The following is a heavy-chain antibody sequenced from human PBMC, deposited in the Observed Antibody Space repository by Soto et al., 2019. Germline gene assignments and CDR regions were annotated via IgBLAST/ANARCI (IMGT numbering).Heavy chain of an antibody. D-gene: IGHD5-18*01. Sequence: ASVKVSCKASGYTFTSYGISWVRQAPGQGLEWMGWISAYNGNTNYAQKLQGRVTMTTETSTSTAYMELRSLRSDDTAVYYCARIVDTAFPFDYWGQGTLVTVSS. CDR2: ISAYNGNT. CDR1: GYTFTSYG. V-gene: IGHV1-18*01. CDR3: ARIVDTAFPFDY. J-gene: IGHJ4*02.